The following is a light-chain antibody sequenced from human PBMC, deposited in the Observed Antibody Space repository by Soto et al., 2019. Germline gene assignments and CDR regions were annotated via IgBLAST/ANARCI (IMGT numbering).Light chain of an antibody. CDR2: EVS. Sequence: QSVLTQPASVSGSPGQSITISCTGTSSDVGSYNLVSWYQQHPGKAPKLMIYEVSKRPSGVSNRFSGSKSGNTASLTISGLQAEDEVDYYCCSYAGSSTSPYVFGTGTKVTVL. V-gene: IGLV2-23*02. CDR3: CSYAGSSTSPYV. J-gene: IGLJ1*01. CDR1: SSDVGSYNL.